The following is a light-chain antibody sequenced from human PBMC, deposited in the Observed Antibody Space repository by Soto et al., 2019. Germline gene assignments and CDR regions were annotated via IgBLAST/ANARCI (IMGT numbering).Light chain of an antibody. V-gene: IGKV3-11*01. CDR1: QSVSSQ. CDR2: DAS. CDR3: QQPSSGPT. Sequence: VLTQSPATLSLSPGERATLSCRASQSVSSQLAWYQQKPGQAPRLFIYDASKRATGVPCSFSGSGSVTVFPLTISSLEPDDVVVYYCQQPSSGPTFVQGTKVEIK. J-gene: IGKJ1*01.